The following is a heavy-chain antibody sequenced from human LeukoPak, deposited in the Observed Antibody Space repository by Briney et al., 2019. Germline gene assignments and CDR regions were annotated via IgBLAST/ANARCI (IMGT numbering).Heavy chain of an antibody. J-gene: IGHJ5*02. CDR1: GFTFSSYA. CDR3: ARDGGGSYYNWFDP. Sequence: GGSLRLSCAASGFTFSSYAMSWVRQAPGKGLEWVSAISSSSSYIYYADSVKGRFTISRDNAKNSLYLQMNSLRAEDTAVYYCARDGGGSYYNWFDPWGQGTLVTVSS. CDR2: ISSSSSYI. D-gene: IGHD1-26*01. V-gene: IGHV3-21*01.